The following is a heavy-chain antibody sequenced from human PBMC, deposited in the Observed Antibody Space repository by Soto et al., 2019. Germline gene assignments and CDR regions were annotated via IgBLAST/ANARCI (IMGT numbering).Heavy chain of an antibody. V-gene: IGHV4-59*01. Sequence: SETLSLTCTVSGGSISSYYWSWIRQPPGKGLEWIGYIYYSGSTNYNPSLKSRVTISVDTSKNQFSLKLSSVTAADTAVYYCARDYYDSSGYYLFDYWGQGTLVTVSS. D-gene: IGHD3-22*01. CDR1: GGSISSYY. CDR2: IYYSGST. CDR3: ARDYYDSSGYYLFDY. J-gene: IGHJ4*02.